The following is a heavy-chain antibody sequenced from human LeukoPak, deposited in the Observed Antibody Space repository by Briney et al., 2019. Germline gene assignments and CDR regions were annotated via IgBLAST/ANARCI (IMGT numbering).Heavy chain of an antibody. V-gene: IGHV4-59*12. CDR3: ARGPSGSYHYFDY. CDR1: GGSITHYY. Sequence: SETLSLTCTVSGGSITHYYWTWIRQPPGKTLEWIGYSYYSGSTKYNPSLKSRVTISVDTSKNQFSLKLSSVTAADTAVYYCARGPSGSYHYFDYWGQGTLVTVSS. D-gene: IGHD1-26*01. CDR2: SYYSGST. J-gene: IGHJ4*02.